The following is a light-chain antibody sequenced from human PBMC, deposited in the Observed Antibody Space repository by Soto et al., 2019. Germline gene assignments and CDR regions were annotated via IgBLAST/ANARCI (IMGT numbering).Light chain of an antibody. J-gene: IGKJ1*01. CDR3: QQPYSAPPT. Sequence: DIQMTQSPASLSASVGDRVTITCRASQIISTYLNWYQQRAGLAPRLLIYAASSLQSGVPPRFSGSGSGTDFTLTISSLQPEDFATYFCQQPYSAPPTFGQGTKVDSK. CDR2: AAS. CDR1: QIISTY. V-gene: IGKV1-39*01.